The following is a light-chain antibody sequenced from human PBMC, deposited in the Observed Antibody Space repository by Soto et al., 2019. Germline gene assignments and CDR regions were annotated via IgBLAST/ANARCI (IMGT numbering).Light chain of an antibody. J-gene: IGKJ4*01. Sequence: DIQRTQSPSFLFASVGDRVTITCRASQGIRNDLGWYQQKPGKAPTRLIYATSSLQSGVPSRFSGSGSVTEFTLTISSLQPEDFASYYCLHHNSYPLSFGGGTKVEIK. CDR2: ATS. CDR1: QGIRND. V-gene: IGKV1-17*01. CDR3: LHHNSYPLS.